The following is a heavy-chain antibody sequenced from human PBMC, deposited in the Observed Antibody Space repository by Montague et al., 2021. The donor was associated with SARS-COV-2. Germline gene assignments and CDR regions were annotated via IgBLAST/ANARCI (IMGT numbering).Heavy chain of an antibody. D-gene: IGHD3-9*01. V-gene: IGHV2-5*01. CDR2: IYSNGDK. CDR1: GFSLSTPNVG. CDR3: AHLVRYYDIFTGIPFDD. Sequence: VKPTQTLTLTCTFSGFSLSTPNVGVAWIRQPPGKALEWLAVIYSNGDKRYSPSLQRRLTITKDTSRNQVVLSLINVDPLDTATYYCAHLVRYYDIFTGIPFDDWGQGTQVTVSS. J-gene: IGHJ4*02.